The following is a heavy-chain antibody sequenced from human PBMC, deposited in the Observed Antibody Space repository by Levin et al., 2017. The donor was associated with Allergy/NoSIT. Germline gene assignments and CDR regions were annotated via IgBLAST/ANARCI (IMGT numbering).Heavy chain of an antibody. Sequence: SETLSLTCAVNGGSLTGYYWSWIRQPPEKGLEWIGEINHSGVSNYNSSLKSRVTMSLDPSKNLFSLNLSSVTAADTAVYYCARGASFDPWGQGTLVTVSS. V-gene: IGHV4-34*01. CDR2: INHSGVS. CDR3: ARGASFDP. J-gene: IGHJ5*02. CDR1: GGSLTGYY.